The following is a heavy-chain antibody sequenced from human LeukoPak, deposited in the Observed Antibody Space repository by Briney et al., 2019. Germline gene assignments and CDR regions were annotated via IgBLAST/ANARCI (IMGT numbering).Heavy chain of an antibody. Sequence: GGSLRLSCTASGFTFGDYAMSWFRQAPGKGLEWVGFIRSKAYGGTTEYAASVKGRFTISRDDSKSIAYLQMNSLKTEDTVVYYCTRDRGGSYHGYYYYYYMDVWGKGTTVTVSS. V-gene: IGHV3-49*03. CDR1: GFTFGDYA. CDR3: TRDRGGSYHGYYYYYYMDV. D-gene: IGHD1-26*01. J-gene: IGHJ6*03. CDR2: IRSKAYGGTT.